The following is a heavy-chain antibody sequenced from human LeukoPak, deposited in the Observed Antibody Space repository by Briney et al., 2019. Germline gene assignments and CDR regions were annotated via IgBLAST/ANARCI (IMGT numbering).Heavy chain of an antibody. D-gene: IGHD3-10*01. V-gene: IGHV3-7*01. Sequence: XXVANIEPSWSDTYYVAPVKGRFTISRDNAKNLVSLQMNSLRAEDTALYYCGRFGYEAGIGDWGQGTLVTVSS. CDR3: GRFGYEAGIGD. J-gene: IGHJ4*02. CDR2: IEPSWSDT.